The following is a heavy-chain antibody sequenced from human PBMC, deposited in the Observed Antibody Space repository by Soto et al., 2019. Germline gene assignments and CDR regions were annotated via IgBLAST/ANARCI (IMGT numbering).Heavy chain of an antibody. CDR1: GFTFSSYG. D-gene: IGHD4-17*01. Sequence: GGSLRLSCAASGFTFSSYGMHWVRQAPGKGLEWVAVIWYDGSNKYYADSVKGRFTISRDNSKNTLYLQMNSLRAEDTAVYYCARDRPPEFNLRDYGDYSADNYYYGMDVWGQGTTVTVSS. V-gene: IGHV3-33*01. CDR3: ARDRPPEFNLRDYGDYSADNYYYGMDV. J-gene: IGHJ6*02. CDR2: IWYDGSNK.